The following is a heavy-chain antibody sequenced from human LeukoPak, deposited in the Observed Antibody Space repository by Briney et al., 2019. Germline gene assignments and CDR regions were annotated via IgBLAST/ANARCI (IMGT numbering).Heavy chain of an antibody. V-gene: IGHV4-34*01. D-gene: IGHD3-3*01. CDR1: GGSFSGYY. CDR2: INHSGST. CDR3: ARRSYDFWSGYYFLDY. Sequence: PSETLSLTCAVYGGSFSGYYWSWIRQPPGKGLEWIGEINHSGSTNYNPSLKSRVTISVDTSKNQFSLKLSSVTAADTAVYYCARRSYDFWSGYYFLDYWGQGTLVTVSS. J-gene: IGHJ4*02.